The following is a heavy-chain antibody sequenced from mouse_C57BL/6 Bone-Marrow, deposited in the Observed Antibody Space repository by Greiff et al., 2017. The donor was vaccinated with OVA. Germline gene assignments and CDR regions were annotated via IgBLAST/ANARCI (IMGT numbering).Heavy chain of an antibody. D-gene: IGHD2-2*01. V-gene: IGHV1-52*01. CDR1: GYTFTSYW. J-gene: IGHJ3*01. CDR3: ARRRGYAYGWFAY. Sequence: VQLQQPGAELVRPGSSVKLSCKASGYTFTSYWMHWVKQRPIQGLEWIGNIDPSDSETHYNQKFKDKATLTVDKSSSTAYMQLSSLTSEDSAFYYCARRRGYAYGWFAYWGQGTLVTVSA. CDR2: IDPSDSET.